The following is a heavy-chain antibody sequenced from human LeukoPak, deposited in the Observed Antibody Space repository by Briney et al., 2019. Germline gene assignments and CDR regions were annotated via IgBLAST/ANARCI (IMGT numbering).Heavy chain of an antibody. J-gene: IGHJ6*02. V-gene: IGHV4-34*01. Sequence: SETLSLTCAVYGGSFSGYYWSWIRQPPGKGLEWIGEINHSGSTNYNPSLKSRVTISVDTSKNQFSLKLSSVTAADTAVYYCARALDFWSGYYPPDYYYYGMDVWGQGTTVTVSS. CDR3: ARALDFWSGYYPPDYYYYGMDV. CDR1: GGSFSGYY. CDR2: INHSGST. D-gene: IGHD3-3*01.